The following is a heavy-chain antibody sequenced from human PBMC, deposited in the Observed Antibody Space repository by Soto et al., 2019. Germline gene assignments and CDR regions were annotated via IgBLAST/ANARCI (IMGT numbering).Heavy chain of an antibody. D-gene: IGHD3-10*01. J-gene: IGHJ4*02. V-gene: IGHV4-59*08. CDR2: IHYTGSS. CDR3: ARQQDYYGSGSFPFDS. CDR1: GDSISAYY. Sequence: QVQLQESGPGLVKPSETLSLTCTVSGDSISAYYWNWIRQPPGKGLEWIGHIHYTGSSNYNPSLTSRVTISIDTSKNLFSLKVTSVTATDTAVYYCARQQDYYGSGSFPFDSWGQGTLVTVSS.